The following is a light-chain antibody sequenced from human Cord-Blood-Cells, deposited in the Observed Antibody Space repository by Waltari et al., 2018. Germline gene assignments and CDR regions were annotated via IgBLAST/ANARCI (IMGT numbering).Light chain of an antibody. CDR1: TSNLGGYYQ. CDR3: SSYTSSNTLHVV. CDR2: DVS. J-gene: IGLJ2*01. Sequence: QPARPSPASESGSPGQSITIPCTGRTSNLGGYYQFSWSQPPPGKAPNIMIYDVSNRPSGVSNRFSGSKSGNTASLTISGLQAEDEADYYCSSYTSSNTLHVVFGGGTKLTVL. V-gene: IGLV2-14*01.